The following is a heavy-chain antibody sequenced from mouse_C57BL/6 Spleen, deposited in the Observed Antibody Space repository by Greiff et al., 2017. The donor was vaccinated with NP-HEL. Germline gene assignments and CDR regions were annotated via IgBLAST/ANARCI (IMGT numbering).Heavy chain of an antibody. CDR2: IYPGSGNT. J-gene: IGHJ3*01. CDR3: AREEAIYYGTFAY. D-gene: IGHD2-1*01. V-gene: IGHV1-76*01. CDR1: GYTFTDYY. Sequence: VQLQQSGAELVRPGASVKLSCKASGYTFTDYYINWVKQRPGQGLEWIARIYPGSGNTYYNEKFKGKATLTAEKSSSTAYMQLSSLTSEDSAVYFCAREEAIYYGTFAYWGHGTLVTVSA.